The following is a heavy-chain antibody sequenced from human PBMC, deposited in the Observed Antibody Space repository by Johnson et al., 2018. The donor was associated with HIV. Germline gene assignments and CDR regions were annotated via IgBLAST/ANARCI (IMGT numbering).Heavy chain of an antibody. CDR2: IRYDGSNK. V-gene: IGHV3-30*02. CDR1: GFTFSSYG. CDR3: ARGRPNYYDSSGRYVPVAFDI. J-gene: IGHJ3*02. Sequence: QVQLVESGGGVVQPGGSLRLSCAASGFTFSSYGMHWVRQAPGKGLEWVAFIRYDGSNKYYADSVKGRFTISRDNAKNSLYLQMNSLRAEDTALYYCARGRPNYYDSSGRYVPVAFDIWGQGTMVSVSS. D-gene: IGHD3-22*01.